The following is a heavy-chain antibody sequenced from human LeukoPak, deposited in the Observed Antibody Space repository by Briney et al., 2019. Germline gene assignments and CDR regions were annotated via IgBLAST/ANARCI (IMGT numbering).Heavy chain of an antibody. D-gene: IGHD4-17*01. CDR2: IWYDGSNK. J-gene: IGHJ4*02. CDR1: GFTFSSYG. V-gene: IGHV3-33*01. CDR3: ARGVVDYGFDY. Sequence: PGGSLRLSCAASGFTFSSYGMHWVRQAPGKGLEWVAVIWYDGSNKYYADPVKGRFTISRDNSKNTLYLQMNSLRAEDTAVYYCARGVVDYGFDYWGQGTLVTVSS.